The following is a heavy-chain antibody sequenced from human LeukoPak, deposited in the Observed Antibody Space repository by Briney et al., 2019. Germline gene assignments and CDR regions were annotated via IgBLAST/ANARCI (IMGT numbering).Heavy chain of an antibody. CDR2: IIPIFGTA. V-gene: IGHV1-69*13. Sequence: SVTVSCKASGGTFSSYAISWVRQAPGQGLEWMGGIIPIFGTANYAQKFQGRVTITADESTSTAYMELSSLRSEDTAVYYCARARPVLLWFDYWGQGTLVTVSS. CDR1: GGTFSSYA. CDR3: ARARPVLLWFDY. J-gene: IGHJ4*02. D-gene: IGHD3-10*01.